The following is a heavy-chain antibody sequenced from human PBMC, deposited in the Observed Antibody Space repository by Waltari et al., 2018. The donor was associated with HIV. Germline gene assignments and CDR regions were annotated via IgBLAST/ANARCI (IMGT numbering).Heavy chain of an antibody. CDR3: ARDYYDSLAGFDY. CDR2: INSDGSST. J-gene: IGHJ4*02. Sequence: EVQLVESGGGLVQPGGSLRLSCAAAGFTFSSYWMHWVRQAPGKGLVWVSRINSDGSSTSYADSVKGRFTISRDNAKNTLYLQMNSLRAEDTAVYYCARDYYDSLAGFDYWGQGTLVTVSS. D-gene: IGHD3-22*01. CDR1: GFTFSSYW. V-gene: IGHV3-74*01.